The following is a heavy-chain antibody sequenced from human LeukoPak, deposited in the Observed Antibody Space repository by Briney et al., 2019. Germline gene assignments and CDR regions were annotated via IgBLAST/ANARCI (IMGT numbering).Heavy chain of an antibody. D-gene: IGHD3-22*01. V-gene: IGHV3-30-3*01. CDR2: ISYDGSSK. J-gene: IGHJ6*02. CDR1: GFMFSNHA. CDR3: AREWDQGYYDSSGYWLSYGMDV. Sequence: GGSLRLSCAGSGFMFSNHAMSWVRQAPGKGLEWVAVISYDGSSKYYADSVKGRFTISRDNSKNTLYLQMNSLRAEDTAVYYCAREWDQGYYDSSGYWLSYGMDVWGQGTTVTVSS.